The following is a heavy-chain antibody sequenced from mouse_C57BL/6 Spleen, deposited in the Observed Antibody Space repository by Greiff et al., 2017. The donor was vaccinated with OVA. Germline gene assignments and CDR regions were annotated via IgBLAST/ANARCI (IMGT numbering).Heavy chain of an antibody. CDR1: GYTFTSYG. CDR2: IYPRSGNT. Sequence: VQLQQSGAELARPGASVKLSCKASGYTFTSYGISWVKQSTGPGLEWIGEIYPRSGNTYYNEKFKGKATLTADKSSSTAYMELRSLTAEDSAVYICALYDYGSSPFAYWGQGTLVTVSA. CDR3: ALYDYGSSPFAY. D-gene: IGHD1-1*01. J-gene: IGHJ3*01. V-gene: IGHV1-81*01.